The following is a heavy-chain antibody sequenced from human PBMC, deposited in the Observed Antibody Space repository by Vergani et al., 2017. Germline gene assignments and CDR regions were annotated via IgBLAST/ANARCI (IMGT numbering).Heavy chain of an antibody. J-gene: IGHJ4*02. D-gene: IGHD1-7*01. V-gene: IGHV1-24*01. CDR3: ATAHRDWNYYPFDY. CDR2: FDPEDGET. CDR1: GYTLTELS. Sequence: QVQLVQSGAEVKKPGASVKVSCKVSGYTLTELSMHWVRQAPGKGLEWMGGFDPEDGETIYAQKFQGRVNMTEDTSTDTAYMELNSLRSEDTAVYYCATAHRDWNYYPFDYWGQGTLVTVSS.